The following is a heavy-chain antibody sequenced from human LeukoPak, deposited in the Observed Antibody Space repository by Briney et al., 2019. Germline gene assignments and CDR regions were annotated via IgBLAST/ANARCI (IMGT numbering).Heavy chain of an antibody. D-gene: IGHD2-21*02. CDR3: ARLAKCDGNCYSFDL. J-gene: IGHJ4*02. CDR2: IDYKGNT. Sequence: PSDTLSLTCDVSGDSISSHPWSSIRQPPGKGLDYIGFIDYKGNTNYNPSLKSRVAISLDIFKNQFSLNLNSVSAADTAVYYCARLAKCDGNCYSFDLWGQGMLVSVSS. CDR1: GDSISSHP. V-gene: IGHV4-59*07.